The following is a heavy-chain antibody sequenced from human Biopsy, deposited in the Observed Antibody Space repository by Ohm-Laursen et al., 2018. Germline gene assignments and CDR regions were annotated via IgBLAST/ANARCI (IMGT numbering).Heavy chain of an antibody. J-gene: IGHJ4*02. CDR1: GGTFGNYA. D-gene: IGHD1-26*01. Sequence: SVKVSCKVSGGTFGNYAISWVRQAPGQGLEWMGGIITFFRTVNYAQKFQGRLTITADESTTTANMELSSLRSDDTAVYYCAAEVGVTVDVGFWGQGTLVTVSS. V-gene: IGHV1-69*13. CDR3: AAEVGVTVDVGF. CDR2: IITFFRTV.